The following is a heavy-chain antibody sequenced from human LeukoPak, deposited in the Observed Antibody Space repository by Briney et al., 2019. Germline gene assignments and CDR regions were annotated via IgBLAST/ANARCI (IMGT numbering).Heavy chain of an antibody. Sequence: SETLFLTCTVSGGSISSYYWSWIRQPPGKGLEWIGYIYYSGSTNYNPSLKSRVTISVDTSKNQFSLKLSSVTAADTAVYYCARRIYCNTTSCYTDYFFDYWGQGTLVTVSS. CDR1: GGSISSYY. CDR3: ARRIYCNTTSCYTDYFFDY. J-gene: IGHJ4*02. V-gene: IGHV4-59*01. CDR2: IYYSGST. D-gene: IGHD2-2*02.